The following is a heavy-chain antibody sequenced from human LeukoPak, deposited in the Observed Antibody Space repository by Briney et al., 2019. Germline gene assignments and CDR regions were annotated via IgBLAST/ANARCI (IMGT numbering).Heavy chain of an antibody. D-gene: IGHD3-10*01. V-gene: IGHV4-59*12. CDR1: GGSISSYY. J-gene: IGHJ6*04. CDR2: IYYSGST. Sequence: SETLSLTCTVSGGSISSYYWSWIRQPPGKGLEWIGYIYYSGSTNYNPSLKSRVTISVDTSKNQFSLKLSSVTAADTAVYYCASLPGSGSYFVDVWGKGTTVTVSS. CDR3: ASLPGSGSYFVDV.